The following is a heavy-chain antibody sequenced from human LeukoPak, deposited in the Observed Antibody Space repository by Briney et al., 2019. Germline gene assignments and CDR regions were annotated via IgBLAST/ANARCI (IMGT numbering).Heavy chain of an antibody. CDR2: IGARVGRT. CDR1: GFTFSNYG. V-gene: IGHV3-23*01. Sequence: QSGGSLRLSCAASGFTFSNYGMNWVRQAPGKGLEWVSAIGARVGRTYYADSVKGRFTISRDNSKNTLYLQMDSLSAEDTAVYYCAKDRVQILEWLPRFDPWGQGTLVTVSS. CDR3: AKDRVQILEWLPRFDP. J-gene: IGHJ5*02. D-gene: IGHD3-3*01.